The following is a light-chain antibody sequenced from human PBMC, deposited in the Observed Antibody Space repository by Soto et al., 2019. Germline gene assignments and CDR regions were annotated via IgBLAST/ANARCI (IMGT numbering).Light chain of an antibody. V-gene: IGLV2-14*01. Sequence: QPVLTQPASVSASPGQSITISCTGTSSDVGGYNYVSWYQQHPGKPPKLMIYDVRNRPSGLSNRFSGSKSGNTASLTISGLQAEDEAEYYCGSYTSSSTYVFGTGTKLTVL. CDR3: GSYTSSSTYV. J-gene: IGLJ1*01. CDR1: SSDVGGYNY. CDR2: DVR.